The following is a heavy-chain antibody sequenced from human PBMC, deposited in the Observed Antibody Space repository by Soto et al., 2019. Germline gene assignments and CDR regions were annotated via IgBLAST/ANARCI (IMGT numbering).Heavy chain of an antibody. V-gene: IGHV6-1*01. D-gene: IGHD6-13*01. CDR3: ARVGIAAAGTHYYYYYYMDV. Sequence: SQTLSLTCAISGDSVSSNSAAWNWIRQSPSRGLEWLGRTYYRSKWYNDYAVSVKSRITINPDTSKNQFSLQLNSVTPEDTAVYYCARVGIAAAGTHYYYYYYMDVWGKGTTVTVSS. CDR1: GDSVSSNSAA. CDR2: TYYRSKWYN. J-gene: IGHJ6*03.